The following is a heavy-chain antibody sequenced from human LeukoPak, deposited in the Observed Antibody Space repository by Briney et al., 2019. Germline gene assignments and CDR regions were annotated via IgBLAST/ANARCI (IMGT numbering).Heavy chain of an antibody. CDR3: AELGITMIGGV. V-gene: IGHV3-48*03. J-gene: IGHJ6*04. CDR1: GFTLSSYE. Sequence: PGGSLRLSCAASGFTLSSYEMNWVRQAPWKGLEWVSYISSSGSTIYYADSVKGRFTIYRDNAKNSLYLQMNSLRAEDTAVYYCAELGITMIGGVWGKGTTVTISS. D-gene: IGHD3-10*02. CDR2: ISSSGSTI.